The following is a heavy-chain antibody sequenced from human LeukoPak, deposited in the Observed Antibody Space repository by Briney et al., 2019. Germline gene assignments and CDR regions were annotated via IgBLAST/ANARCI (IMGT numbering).Heavy chain of an antibody. CDR2: INPNSGGT. CDR3: ARTDYYDSSGVAFDI. Sequence: ASVKVSCKASGYTFTGYYMHWVRQAPGQGLEWMGWINPNSGGTNYAQKFQGWVTMTRDTSISTAYMELSRLRSDDTAVYYCARTDYYDSSGVAFDIWGQGTMVTVSS. V-gene: IGHV1-2*04. CDR1: GYTFTGYY. J-gene: IGHJ3*02. D-gene: IGHD3-22*01.